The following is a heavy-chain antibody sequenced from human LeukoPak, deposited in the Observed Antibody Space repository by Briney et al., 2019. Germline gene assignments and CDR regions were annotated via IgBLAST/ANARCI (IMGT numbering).Heavy chain of an antibody. D-gene: IGHD6-13*01. Sequence: GSLRLSCAASGFPFSDYWMTWVRQAPGKGLEWVANIKQDGSEKYYVDSVKGRFTISRDNAKNSLHLQMNSLRAEDTAVYYCARIRWYSTSTIIDCWGQGTLVTVSS. CDR2: IKQDGSEK. CDR1: GFPFSDYW. CDR3: ARIRWYSTSTIIDC. V-gene: IGHV3-7*04. J-gene: IGHJ4*02.